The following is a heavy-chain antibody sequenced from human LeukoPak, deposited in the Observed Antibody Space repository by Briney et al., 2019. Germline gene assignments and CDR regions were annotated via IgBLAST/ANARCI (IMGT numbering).Heavy chain of an antibody. V-gene: IGHV3-7*01. Sequence: PGGSLRLSCAASGFTFSSYWMSWVRQAPGKGLEWVANIKQDGSEKYYVDSVKGRFTISRDNAKNSLHLQMNSLRAEDTAVYYCASYYCSGGSCYSAPKPLDYWGQGTLVTVSS. CDR3: ASYYCSGGSCYSAPKPLDY. D-gene: IGHD2-15*01. J-gene: IGHJ4*02. CDR1: GFTFSSYW. CDR2: IKQDGSEK.